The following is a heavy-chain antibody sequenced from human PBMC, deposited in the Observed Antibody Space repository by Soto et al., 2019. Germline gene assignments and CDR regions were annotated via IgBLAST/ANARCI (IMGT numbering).Heavy chain of an antibody. D-gene: IGHD1-26*01. CDR1: GFSLSSREVG. V-gene: IGHV2-5*02. CDR2: IYWDDDK. J-gene: IGHJ4*02. CDR3: VHIRSGPRIEEYIAYYFDY. Sequence: QITLKESGPTLVKPTQTLTLTCTFSGFSLSSREVGVGWIRQPPGKALEWLSVIYWDDDKLYSPTLKTRLTITKDTSKDQVVLTVTKMDPVDTATYYCVHIRSGPRIEEYIAYYFDYWGQGTLVTVSS.